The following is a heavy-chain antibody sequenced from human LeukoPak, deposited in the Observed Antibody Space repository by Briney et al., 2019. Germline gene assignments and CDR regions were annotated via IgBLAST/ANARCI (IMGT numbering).Heavy chain of an antibody. V-gene: IGHV4-30-4*08. D-gene: IGHD4-17*01. CDR3: ARSEPIYGDYVVDY. Sequence: SQTLSLTCTVSGGSISSGDYYWSWIRQPPGKGLEWIGYIYYSGGTYYNPSLKSRVTISVDTSKNQFSLKLSSVTAADTAVYYCARSEPIYGDYVVDYWGQGTLVTVSS. J-gene: IGHJ4*02. CDR2: IYYSGGT. CDR1: GGSISSGDYY.